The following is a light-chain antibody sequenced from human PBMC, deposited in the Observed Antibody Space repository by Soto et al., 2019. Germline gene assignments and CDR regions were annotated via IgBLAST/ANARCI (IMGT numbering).Light chain of an antibody. V-gene: IGLV6-57*01. Sequence: NFMLTQPHSVSEPPGKTVTISCTRSSGSIASNYVQWYQQRPGSSPTTVIYEDNQRPSGVPDRFSGSIDSSSNSASLTISGLKTEDEADYYCQSYDSSNHMVFGGGTKVTVL. CDR3: QSYDSSNHMV. CDR2: EDN. J-gene: IGLJ3*02. CDR1: SGSIASNY.